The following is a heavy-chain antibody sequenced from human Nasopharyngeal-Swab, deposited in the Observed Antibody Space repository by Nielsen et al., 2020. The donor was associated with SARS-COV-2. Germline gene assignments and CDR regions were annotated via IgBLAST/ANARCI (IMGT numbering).Heavy chain of an antibody. J-gene: IGHJ5*02. D-gene: IGHD3-3*01. V-gene: IGHV1-69*13. CDR2: IIPIFGTA. Sequence: SVKVSCKASGGTFSSYAISWVRQAPGQGLEWMGGIIPIFGTANYAQKFQGRVTITADESTSTAYMGLSSLRSEDTAVYYCARNPGVVLEYGWFDPWGQGTLVTVSS. CDR1: GGTFSSYA. CDR3: ARNPGVVLEYGWFDP.